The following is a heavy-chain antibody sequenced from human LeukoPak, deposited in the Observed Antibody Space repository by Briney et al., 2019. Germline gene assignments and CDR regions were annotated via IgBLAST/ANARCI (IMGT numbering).Heavy chain of an antibody. J-gene: IGHJ4*02. CDR2: IWPGDSDT. V-gene: IGHV5-51*01. D-gene: IGHD2-15*01. Sequence: GESLKISCKGSGYIFTTYWIGWVRQMPGKGLEWMGIIWPGDSDTRYSPSFQGQVTISADKSISTAYLQWSSLKASDTAMYYCARYYCSGGNCPTYFDYWGQETLVTVSS. CDR3: ARYYCSGGNCPTYFDY. CDR1: GYIFTTYW.